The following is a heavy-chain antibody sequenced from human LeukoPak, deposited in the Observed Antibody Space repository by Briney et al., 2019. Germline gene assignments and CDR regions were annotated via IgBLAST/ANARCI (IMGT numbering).Heavy chain of an antibody. J-gene: IGHJ4*02. Sequence: PSETLSLTCTVSGGSISSYYWSWLRQPPGKGLEWIGYIYYSGSTNYNPSLKSRVTISVDTSKNQFSLKLSSVTAADTAVYYCARSPSITGTTIDYWGQGTLVTVSS. D-gene: IGHD1-20*01. CDR3: ARSPSITGTTIDY. CDR2: IYYSGST. V-gene: IGHV4-59*08. CDR1: GGSISSYY.